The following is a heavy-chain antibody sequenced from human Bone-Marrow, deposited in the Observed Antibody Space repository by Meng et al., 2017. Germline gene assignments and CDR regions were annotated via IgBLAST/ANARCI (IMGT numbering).Heavy chain of an antibody. D-gene: IGHD3-22*01. J-gene: IGHJ4*02. Sequence: GESLKISCAASGFTFRSYWMSWVRQAPGKGLEWVANINEDGSEKYSVDSMEGRFTISRDNAKNTLYLQMNSLRAEDTAVYYCARAGYYYDSSGYYNWGQGTLVTVSS. V-gene: IGHV3-7*01. CDR3: ARAGYYYDSSGYYN. CDR2: INEDGSEK. CDR1: GFTFRSYW.